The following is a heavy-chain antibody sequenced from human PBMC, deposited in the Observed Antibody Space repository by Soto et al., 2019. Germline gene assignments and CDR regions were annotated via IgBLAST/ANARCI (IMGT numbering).Heavy chain of an antibody. CDR2: IGASGGSS. D-gene: IGHD1-26*01. J-gene: IGHJ6*02. Sequence: PGGSLRLSCAASGFTFSNYAMSWVRQAPGKGLEWVSVIGASGGSSNYADSVKGRFTVSRDNFENTLYLQMDSLRAEDTAEYYCAKGGRTTQFYYGIDFWGQGTTVTVSS. CDR3: AKGGRTTQFYYGIDF. V-gene: IGHV3-23*01. CDR1: GFTFSNYA.